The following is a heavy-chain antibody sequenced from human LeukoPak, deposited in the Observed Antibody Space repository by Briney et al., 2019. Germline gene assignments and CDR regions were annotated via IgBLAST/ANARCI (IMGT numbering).Heavy chain of an antibody. J-gene: IGHJ4*02. CDR3: AKVAGSSGYYPEF. CDR1: GFTFSSYA. D-gene: IGHD3-22*01. CDR2: ISGSGGST. V-gene: IGHV3-23*01. Sequence: GGSLRLSCAASGFTFSSYAMSWVRQAPGKGLEWVSAISGSGGSTYYVDSVKDRFTISRDNSKNTLYLQMNSLRAEDTAVHYCAKVAGSSGYYPEFWGQGTLVTVSS.